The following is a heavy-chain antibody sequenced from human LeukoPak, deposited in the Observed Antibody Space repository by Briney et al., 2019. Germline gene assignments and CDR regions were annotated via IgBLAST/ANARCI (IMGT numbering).Heavy chain of an antibody. CDR2: ISSSGAST. Sequence: GGSLRLSCAASGFTFSSYAVSWVRQAPGEGLEWVSAISSSGASTYYADSVKGRFTISRDNSKNTLYLQMNSLRAEDTAVYYCAKGQWLALDYWGQGTLVTVSS. V-gene: IGHV3-23*01. J-gene: IGHJ4*02. CDR3: AKGQWLALDY. D-gene: IGHD6-19*01. CDR1: GFTFSSYA.